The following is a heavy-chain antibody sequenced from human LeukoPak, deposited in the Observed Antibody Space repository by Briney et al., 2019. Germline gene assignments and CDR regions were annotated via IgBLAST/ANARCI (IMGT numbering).Heavy chain of an antibody. CDR2: INDSGST. CDR1: GGAFSNYF. Sequence: PSETLSLTCAVSGGAFSNYFWTWIRQPPGKGLEWIAEINDSGSTNSNSSLRSRVAISVDTSKNQFSLRLTSVTAADTAEYYCARERLPDSGSSGYEDYWGQGTLVTVSS. J-gene: IGHJ4*02. V-gene: IGHV4-34*01. D-gene: IGHD3-22*01. CDR3: ARERLPDSGSSGYEDY.